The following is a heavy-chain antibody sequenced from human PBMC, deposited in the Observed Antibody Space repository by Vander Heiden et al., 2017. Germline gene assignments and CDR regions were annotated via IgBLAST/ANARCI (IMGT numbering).Heavy chain of an antibody. CDR1: GGPISTSSYY. Sequence: QLQLPESGPGLVKPSETLSLTCTVSGGPISTSSYYWGWIRQPPGKGLGWIGSIYYSGSTYYNPSLKSRVTISVDTSKNQFSLKLSSVTAADTAVYYCARHVRYYDSSGYPDAFDIWGQGTMVTVSS. J-gene: IGHJ3*02. CDR3: ARHVRYYDSSGYPDAFDI. V-gene: IGHV4-39*01. D-gene: IGHD3-22*01. CDR2: IYYSGST.